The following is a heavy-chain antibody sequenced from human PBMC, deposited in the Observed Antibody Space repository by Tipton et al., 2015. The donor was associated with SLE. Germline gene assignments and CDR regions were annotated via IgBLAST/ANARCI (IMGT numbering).Heavy chain of an antibody. D-gene: IGHD3-9*01. CDR3: ARDRGRDYDTLTGYRRH. V-gene: IGHV3-53*05. CDR2: IYSGDKI. J-gene: IGHJ4*02. Sequence: SLRLSCTASSFTFSSYWMHWVRQVPGKGLVWVSVIYSGDKIYYADSVKGRFTISRDNSNNTLYLQMNSLRPEDTAVYFCARDRGRDYDTLTGYRRHWGQGTLVAASS. CDR1: SFTFSSYW.